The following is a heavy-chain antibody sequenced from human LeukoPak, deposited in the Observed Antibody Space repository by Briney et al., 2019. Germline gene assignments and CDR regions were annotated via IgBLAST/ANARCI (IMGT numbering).Heavy chain of an antibody. J-gene: IGHJ4*02. CDR2: MSYSGST. CDR1: GGSISSNY. V-gene: IGHV4-59*01. D-gene: IGHD6-19*01. Sequence: SETLSLTCTVSGGSISSNYWNWIRQPPGKGLEWIGYMSYSGSTNYNPSLKSRVTISIDTSKNQFSLKLSSVTAADTAVYYCARSSGWCDYWGQGTLVTVSS. CDR3: ARSSGWCDY.